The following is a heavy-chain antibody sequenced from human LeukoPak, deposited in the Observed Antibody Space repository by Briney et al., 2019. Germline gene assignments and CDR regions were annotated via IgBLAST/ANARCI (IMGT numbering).Heavy chain of an antibody. Sequence: GGSLRLSCAASGFTFSSNYMSWVRQAPGKGLEWVSVIYSGGSTYYADSVKGRFTISRDNSKNTLYLQMNSLRAEDTAVYYCATLRGTYYYDSSGYYYDYWGQGTLVTVSS. CDR2: IYSGGST. V-gene: IGHV3-53*01. CDR3: ATLRGTYYYDSSGYYYDY. CDR1: GFTFSSNY. J-gene: IGHJ4*02. D-gene: IGHD3-22*01.